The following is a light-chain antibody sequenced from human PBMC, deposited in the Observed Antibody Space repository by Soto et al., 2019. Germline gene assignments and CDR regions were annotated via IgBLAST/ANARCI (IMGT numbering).Light chain of an antibody. V-gene: IGKV2-28*01. CDR3: MQALQTPYT. Sequence: DIVMTQSPLSLPVTPGEPASISCRSSQSLLHSNGYNYLDWYLQKPGQSPQLLIYLGSNRASGVPDRFSGSGSGTDFTLKISRVEAEDFGVYYCMQALQTPYTLGQGTKLEIK. J-gene: IGKJ2*01. CDR2: LGS. CDR1: QSLLHSNGYNY.